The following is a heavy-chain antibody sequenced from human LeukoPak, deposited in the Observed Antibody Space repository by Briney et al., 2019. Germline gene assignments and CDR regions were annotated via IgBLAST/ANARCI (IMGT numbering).Heavy chain of an antibody. D-gene: IGHD6-13*01. J-gene: IGHJ3*02. CDR3: ARDRRLIAAARDAFDI. V-gene: IGHV1-69*05. CDR2: IIPIFGTA. Sequence: GASVKVSCKASGGTFSSYAISWARQAPGQGLEWMGGIIPIFGTANYAQKFQGRVTITTDESTSTAYMELSSLRSEDTAVYYCARDRRLIAAARDAFDIWGQGTMVTVSS. CDR1: GGTFSSYA.